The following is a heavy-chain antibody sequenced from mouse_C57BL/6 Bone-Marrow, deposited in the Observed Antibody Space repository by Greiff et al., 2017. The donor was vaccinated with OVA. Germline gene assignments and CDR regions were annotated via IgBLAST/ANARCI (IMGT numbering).Heavy chain of an antibody. CDR1: GFTFSSYA. J-gene: IGHJ1*03. CDR2: ISSGGDYI. D-gene: IGHD1-1*01. CDR3: TREGSYYGSSHWYFDV. V-gene: IGHV5-9-1*02. Sequence: DVHLVESGEGLVKPGGSLKLSCAASGFTFSSYAMSWVRQTPEKRLEWVAYISSGGDYIYYADTVKGRFTISRDNARNTLYLQMSSLKSEDTAMYYCTREGSYYGSSHWYFDVWGTGTTVTVSS.